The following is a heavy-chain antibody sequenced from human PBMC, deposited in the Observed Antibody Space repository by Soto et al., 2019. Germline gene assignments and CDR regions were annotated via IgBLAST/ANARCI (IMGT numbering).Heavy chain of an antibody. Sequence: QVQLVQSGAEVKKPGSSVKVSCTTSGDSFISHAITWVRQAPGQGLEWVGGIIPLFGTTNYARRFQGRVTITADATTSTAYMELSSLKSDDTAFYYCARDNGRWGIDYWGQGTLVSVSS. V-gene: IGHV1-69*01. D-gene: IGHD3-16*01. CDR2: IIPLFGTT. CDR3: ARDNGRWGIDY. J-gene: IGHJ4*02. CDR1: GDSFISHA.